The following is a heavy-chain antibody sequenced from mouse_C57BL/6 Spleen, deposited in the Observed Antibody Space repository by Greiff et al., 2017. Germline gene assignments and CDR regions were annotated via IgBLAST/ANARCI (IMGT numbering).Heavy chain of an antibody. CDR2: ISDGGSYT. Sequence: DVKLVESGGGLVKPGGSLKLSCAASGFTFSSYAMSWVRQTPEKRLEWVATISDGGSYTYYPDNVKGRFTISRDNAKNNLYLQMSHLKSEDTAMYYCARIAGTWYFDVWGTGTTVTVSS. D-gene: IGHD4-1*01. CDR3: ARIAGTWYFDV. V-gene: IGHV5-4*03. J-gene: IGHJ1*03. CDR1: GFTFSSYA.